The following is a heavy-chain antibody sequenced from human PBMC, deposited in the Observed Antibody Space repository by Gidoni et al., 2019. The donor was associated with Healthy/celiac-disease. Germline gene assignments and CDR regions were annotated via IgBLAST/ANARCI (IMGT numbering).Heavy chain of an antibody. CDR1: GYTCTGFY. D-gene: IGHD3-10*01. CDR3: ARDGGYGSGSSYFDY. J-gene: IGHJ4*02. CDR2: INPNSGGT. V-gene: IGHV1-2*02. Sequence: QVQLVQSGAEVQKPGASVRVSCKASGYTCTGFYMHWVRQAPGQGLEWMGWINPNSGGTSYAQKFQGRVTMTRDTSISTAYMELSRLRSDDTAVYYCARDGGYGSGSSYFDYWGQGTLVTVSS.